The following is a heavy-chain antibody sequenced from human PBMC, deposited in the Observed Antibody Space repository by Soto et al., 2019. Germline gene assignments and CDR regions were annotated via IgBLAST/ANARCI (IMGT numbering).Heavy chain of an antibody. CDR3: ARDQGGYYGSGSYYRYYYYGMDV. Sequence: GGSLRLSCAASGFTFSSYAMHWVRQAPGKGLEWVAVISYDGSNKYYADSVKGRFTISRDNSKNTLYLQMNSLRAEDTAVYYCARDQGGYYGSGSYYRYYYYGMDVWGQGTTVTVSS. J-gene: IGHJ6*02. CDR2: ISYDGSNK. D-gene: IGHD3-10*01. CDR1: GFTFSSYA. V-gene: IGHV3-30-3*01.